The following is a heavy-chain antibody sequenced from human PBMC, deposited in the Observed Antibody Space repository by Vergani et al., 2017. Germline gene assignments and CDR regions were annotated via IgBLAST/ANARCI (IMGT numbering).Heavy chain of an antibody. CDR3: ARFRGGSSSGAWYVDL. J-gene: IGHJ2*01. CDR1: GGSISSYY. Sequence: QVQLPESGPGLVKPSETLSLTCTVSGGSISSYYWSWIRQPPGKGLEWIGYIYYSGSTNYNPSLKSRVTIAVDTSKNQFSLKLSSVTAADTAVYYCARFRGGSSSGAWYVDLWGRGTLVAVSS. CDR2: IYYSGST. V-gene: IGHV4-59*01. D-gene: IGHD1-26*01.